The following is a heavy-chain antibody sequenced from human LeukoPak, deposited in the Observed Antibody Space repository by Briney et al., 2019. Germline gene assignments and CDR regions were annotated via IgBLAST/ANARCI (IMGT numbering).Heavy chain of an antibody. J-gene: IGHJ6*03. CDR3: ARDAQWLVPEGYYYYMDV. CDR2: ISSSSSYI. Sequence: PGGSLRLSCAGSGVTFSRYSMNWFRQAPGKGLERVSSISSSSSYIFYADSVKGRFTISRDNAKNSLHLQMNSLRAEDTAVYYCARDAQWLVPEGYYYYMDVWGKGTTVTVSS. V-gene: IGHV3-21*01. CDR1: GVTFSRYS. D-gene: IGHD6-19*01.